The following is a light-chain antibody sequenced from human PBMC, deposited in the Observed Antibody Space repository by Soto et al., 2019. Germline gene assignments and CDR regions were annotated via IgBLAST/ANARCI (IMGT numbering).Light chain of an antibody. CDR1: QDISNW. CDR3: QHYNSYPAT. J-gene: IGKJ1*01. CDR2: DAS. V-gene: IGKV1-5*01. Sequence: DIQMTQSPSTLSASVGDRVTITCRASQDISNWLAWYQQKPGKAPKLLIYDASSLESVVPSRFSGSGSGTKFALPINGRQPDDSATYYCQHYNSYPATFGQGTKVEIK.